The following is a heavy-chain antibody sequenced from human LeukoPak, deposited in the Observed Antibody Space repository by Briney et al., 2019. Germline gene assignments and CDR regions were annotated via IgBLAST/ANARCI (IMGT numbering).Heavy chain of an antibody. CDR2: ISSSSSYI. D-gene: IGHD2-2*01. J-gene: IGHJ4*02. Sequence: GGSLRLACAASGFTFSSYSMNWVRQAPGKGLEWVSSISSSSSYIYYSDSVKGRFTISRDNAKNSLYLQMNSLRAEDTAVYFCARGYCSGTSCYMFDSWGQGTRVIVSS. CDR1: GFTFSSYS. CDR3: ARGYCSGTSCYMFDS. V-gene: IGHV3-21*01.